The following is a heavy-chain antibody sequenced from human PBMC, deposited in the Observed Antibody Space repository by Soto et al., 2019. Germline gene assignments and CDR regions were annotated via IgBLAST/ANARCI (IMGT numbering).Heavy chain of an antibody. Sequence: ASVKVSCKVSGYTLTELSMHWVRQAPGKGLEWMGGFDPEDGETIYAQKFQGRVTMTEDTSTDTAYMELSSLRSEDTAVYYCATDRPYYYDSSGYSGWFDPWGQGTLVTVSS. CDR3: ATDRPYYYDSSGYSGWFDP. J-gene: IGHJ5*02. CDR1: GYTLTELS. D-gene: IGHD3-22*01. CDR2: FDPEDGET. V-gene: IGHV1-24*01.